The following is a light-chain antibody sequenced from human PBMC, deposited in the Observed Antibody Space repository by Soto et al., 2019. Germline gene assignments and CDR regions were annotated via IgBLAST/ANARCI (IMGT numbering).Light chain of an antibody. CDR2: DVS. Sequence: QSALTQPASVSGSPGPSITISCTGTGSDVGGYDYVSWYQQHPGKAPKVMIYDVSNRPSGVSNRFSGSKSGNTASLTISGLQAGDEAEYYCSSYTSASTPVVFGGGTKVTVL. CDR3: SSYTSASTPVV. V-gene: IGLV2-14*01. J-gene: IGLJ2*01. CDR1: GSDVGGYDY.